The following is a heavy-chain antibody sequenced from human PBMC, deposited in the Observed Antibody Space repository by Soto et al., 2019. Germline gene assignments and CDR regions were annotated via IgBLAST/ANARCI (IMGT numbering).Heavy chain of an antibody. J-gene: IGHJ6*02. CDR1: GGSFSGYY. CDR3: TRLTVRGEGGYYYYGIDV. V-gene: IGHV4-34*01. Sequence: SETLSLTCAVYGGSFSGYYWSWIRQPPGKGLEWIGEINHSGSTNYNPSLKSRVTISVDTSKNQFSLKLSSVTAADTAVYYCTRLTVRGEGGYYYYGIDVWGPGTTVTVSS. CDR2: INHSGST. D-gene: IGHD3-10*01.